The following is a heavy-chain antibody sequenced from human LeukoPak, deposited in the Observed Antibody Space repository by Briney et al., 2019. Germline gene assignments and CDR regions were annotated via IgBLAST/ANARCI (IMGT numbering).Heavy chain of an antibody. V-gene: IGHV3-23*01. CDR3: AKGSSGYFVDL. D-gene: IGHD3-22*01. CDR2: ISNDGGGT. J-gene: IGHJ5*02. CDR1: GFIFNNYG. Sequence: GGSLRLSCAASGFIFNNYGLIWVRQAPGKGLEWVSAISNDGGGTNYADFVKGRFTISGDNSKNTLFLQMNSLRAEGTALYYCAKGSSGYFVDLWGQGTLVTVSS.